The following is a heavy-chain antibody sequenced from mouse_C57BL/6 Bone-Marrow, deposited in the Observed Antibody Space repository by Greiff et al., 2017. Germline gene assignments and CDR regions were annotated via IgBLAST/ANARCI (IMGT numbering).Heavy chain of an antibody. D-gene: IGHD3-1*01. J-gene: IGHJ2*01. Sequence: QVQLQQPGAELVRPGTSVKLSCKASGYTFTSYWMHWVKQRPGQGLEWIGVIDPSDSYPNYNQKFKGKATLTVATSSGTAYMQLSSLTSEDSAVYYCARRAIYYFDYWGQGTTLTVSS. CDR2: IDPSDSYP. V-gene: IGHV1-59*01. CDR3: ARRAIYYFDY. CDR1: GYTFTSYW.